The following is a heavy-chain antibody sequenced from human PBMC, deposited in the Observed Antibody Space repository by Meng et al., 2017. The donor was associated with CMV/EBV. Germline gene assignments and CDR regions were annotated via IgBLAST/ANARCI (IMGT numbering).Heavy chain of an antibody. CDR1: GYTFTGYY. J-gene: IGHJ1*01. V-gene: IGHV1-2*02. D-gene: IGHD6-19*01. CDR3: ARDPSYSSGWYWFQH. Sequence: ASVKVSCKASGYTFTGYYMHWVRQAPGQGLEWMGWINRNSGGTNYAQKFQGRVTMTRDTSISTAYMELSRLRSDDTAVYYCARDPSYSSGWYWFQHWGQGTLVTVSS. CDR2: INRNSGGT.